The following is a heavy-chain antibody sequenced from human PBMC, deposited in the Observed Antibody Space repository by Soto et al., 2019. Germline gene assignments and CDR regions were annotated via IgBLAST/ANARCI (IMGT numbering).Heavy chain of an antibody. CDR2: INTYNGNT. CDR1: GYSFSRYG. Sequence: QVQLVQSRAEVKNPGASVKVSCKASGYSFSRYGIAWARQAPGQGLEWMGWINTYNGNTNYAQNLQGRVTLTTDTSTSTAYMELTSLRSNATAIYYCAMVDVYVTPSRQDVLCEGTTVIVSS. J-gene: IGHJ6*04. V-gene: IGHV1-18*01. D-gene: IGHD3-16*01. CDR3: AMVDVYVTPSRQDV.